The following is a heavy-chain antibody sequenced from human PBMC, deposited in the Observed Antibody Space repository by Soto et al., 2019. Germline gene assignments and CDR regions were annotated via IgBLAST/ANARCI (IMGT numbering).Heavy chain of an antibody. CDR3: ARRRTTVVTQAYFDY. J-gene: IGHJ4*02. Sequence: SETLSLTCIVSGESISSSSYYWGWIRQPPGKGLEWIGSIYHSGRTYYNPSLKSRVSISIDTSENQFSLKLSSVTAADTALYYCARRRTTVVTQAYFDYWGQGALVTVSS. D-gene: IGHD2-21*02. V-gene: IGHV4-39*01. CDR2: IYHSGRT. CDR1: GESISSSSYY.